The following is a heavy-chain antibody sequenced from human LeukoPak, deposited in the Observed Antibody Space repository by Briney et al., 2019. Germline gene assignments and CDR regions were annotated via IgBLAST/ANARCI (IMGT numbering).Heavy chain of an antibody. D-gene: IGHD6-13*01. CDR3: ARAYSNSWQD. V-gene: IGHV3-20*04. CDR1: GFIFDDYG. J-gene: IGHJ4*02. CDR2: INWNGGST. Sequence: GGSLRLSCAAFGFIFDDYGMSWGRHAPGKGLEGVSGINWNGGSTGYADSVKGRFTISRDNAKNSLYLQMNSLRADDTALYYCARAYSNSWQDWGQGTLVTVSS.